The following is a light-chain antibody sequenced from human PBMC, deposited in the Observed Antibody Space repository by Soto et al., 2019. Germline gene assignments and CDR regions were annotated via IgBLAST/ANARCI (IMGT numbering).Light chain of an antibody. V-gene: IGKV3-20*01. Sequence: EIVLTQSPGILSLSPGERATLSCRASQSLAANYLAWYQQKPGQAPRRLSSGASRRATGIPDRFSGSGSGTDVPLTISRLEPEDSAEYDCHQYFTSPTVGPGTKVEI. CDR3: HQYFTSPT. J-gene: IGKJ3*01. CDR2: GAS. CDR1: QSLAANY.